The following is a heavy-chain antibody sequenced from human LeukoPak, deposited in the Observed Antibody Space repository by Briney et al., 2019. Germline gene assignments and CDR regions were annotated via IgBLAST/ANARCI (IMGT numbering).Heavy chain of an antibody. V-gene: IGHV7-4-1*02. Sequence: ASVKVSCKASGYTFTSYAMNWVRQAPGQGLEWMGWINTNTGNPTYAQGFTGRFVFSLDTSVSTAYLQISSLKAEDTAVYYCARGGEFSGGSCYFGYYYYYYMDVWGKGTTVTVSS. CDR2: INTNTGNP. J-gene: IGHJ6*03. D-gene: IGHD2-15*01. CDR1: GYTFTSYA. CDR3: ARGGEFSGGSCYFGYYYYYYMDV.